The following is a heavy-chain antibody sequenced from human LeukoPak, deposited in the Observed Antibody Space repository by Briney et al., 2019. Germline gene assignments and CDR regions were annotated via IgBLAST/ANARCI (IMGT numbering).Heavy chain of an antibody. Sequence: GASVKVSCKASGYIFIDYYMHWVRQAPGQGLEWMAIINPSGGSTTYAQNFQGRVTMTRDTSTSTVYLEANSLRSDDTAVYYCAREGYGSGRRLGLDVWGQGTTVTVSS. CDR2: INPSGGST. CDR3: AREGYGSGRRLGLDV. V-gene: IGHV1-46*01. D-gene: IGHD3-10*01. J-gene: IGHJ6*02. CDR1: GYIFIDYY.